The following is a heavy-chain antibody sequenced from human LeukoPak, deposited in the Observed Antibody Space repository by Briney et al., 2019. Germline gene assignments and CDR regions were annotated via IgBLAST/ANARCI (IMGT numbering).Heavy chain of an antibody. CDR3: AEDLRSGATYSGPDY. Sequence: PGGSLRLSCAASGFTFSSYGMYWVRQAPGKGLEWVAVIWYDGSNKYYADSVKGRFTISRDNSRNTLYLQMNSLRAEDTAVYYCAEDLRSGATYSGPDYWGQGTLVTVSS. CDR2: IWYDGSNK. J-gene: IGHJ4*02. V-gene: IGHV3-33*06. D-gene: IGHD1-26*01. CDR1: GFTFSSYG.